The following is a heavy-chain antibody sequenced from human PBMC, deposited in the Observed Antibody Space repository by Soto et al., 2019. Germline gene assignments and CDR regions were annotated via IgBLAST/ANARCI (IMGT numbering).Heavy chain of an antibody. J-gene: IGHJ4*02. CDR2: IDPSDSQT. CDR3: ARQIYDSDTGPNFQYYFDS. Sequence: PVESLKISCKGSGYSFAGYWITWVRPKPGKGLEWMGRIDPSDSQTYYSPSFRGHVTISVTKSITTVFLQWSSLRASDTAMYYCARQIYDSDTGPNFQYYFDSWGQGTPVTVSA. CDR1: GYSFAGYW. V-gene: IGHV5-10-1*01. D-gene: IGHD3-22*01.